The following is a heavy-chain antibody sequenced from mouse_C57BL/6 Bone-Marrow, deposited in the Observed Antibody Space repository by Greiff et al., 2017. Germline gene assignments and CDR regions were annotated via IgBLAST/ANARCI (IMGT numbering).Heavy chain of an antibody. J-gene: IGHJ3*01. CDR3: ARWEGYHFAY. Sequence: QVQLQQSGAELVMPGASVKLSCKASGYTFTSYWMHWVKQRPGQGLEWIGEIDPSDSYTNYNQKFKGKSTLTVDKSSSTAYMQLSSLTSEDSAVYYCARWEGYHFAYGGQGTLVTVSA. CDR2: IDPSDSYT. D-gene: IGHD2-2*01. CDR1: GYTFTSYW. V-gene: IGHV1-69*01.